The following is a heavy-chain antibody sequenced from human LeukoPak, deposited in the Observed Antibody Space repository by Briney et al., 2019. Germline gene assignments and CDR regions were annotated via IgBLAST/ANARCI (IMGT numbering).Heavy chain of an antibody. CDR2: MNPNSGNT. Sequence: SVKVSCKASGYTFTSYDINWVRQATGQGLEWMGWMNPNSGNTGYAQKFQGRVTMTRNTSISTAYMELSSLGSEDTAVYYCARGEAAAGYYYMDVWGKGTTVTVSS. CDR1: GYTFTSYD. J-gene: IGHJ6*03. CDR3: ARGEAAAGYYYMDV. D-gene: IGHD6-13*01. V-gene: IGHV1-8*01.